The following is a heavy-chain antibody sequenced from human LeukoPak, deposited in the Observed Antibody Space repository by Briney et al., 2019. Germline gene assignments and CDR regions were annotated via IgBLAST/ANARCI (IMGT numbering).Heavy chain of an antibody. Sequence: PSETLSLTCTVSGGSISNYYWSWIRQPPGKGLEWIGYIYYSGNTNYNPSLKSRVTISVDTSKNQFSLKLTSVTAADTAVYHCARGLGYYDSSVGYWGQGTLVTVSS. V-gene: IGHV4-59*01. J-gene: IGHJ4*02. D-gene: IGHD3-22*01. CDR1: GGSISNYY. CDR2: IYYSGNT. CDR3: ARGLGYYDSSVGY.